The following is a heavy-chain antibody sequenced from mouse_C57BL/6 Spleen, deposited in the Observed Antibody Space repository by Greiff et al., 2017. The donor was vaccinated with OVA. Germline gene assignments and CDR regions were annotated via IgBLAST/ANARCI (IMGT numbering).Heavy chain of an antibody. D-gene: IGHD4-1*01. CDR2: IYPGDGDT. CDR3: ARSTGTGGYYFDY. V-gene: IGHV1-82*01. J-gene: IGHJ2*01. Sequence: QVQLQQSGPELVKPGASVKISCKASGYAFSSSWMNWVKQRPGKGLEWIGRIYPGDGDTNYNEKFKGKATLTADKSSSTAYMQLSSLTSEDSAVYFCARSTGTGGYYFDYWGQGTTLTVSS. CDR1: GYAFSSSW.